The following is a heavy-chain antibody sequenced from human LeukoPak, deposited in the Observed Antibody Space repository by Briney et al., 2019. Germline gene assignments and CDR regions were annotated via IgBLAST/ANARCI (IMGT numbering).Heavy chain of an antibody. Sequence: GGSLRLSCAASGLTLSTFEMNWVRHAPGKGLEWVSYITSSGSSMHYADSVKGRFTISRDNTKNSLYLQMHSLRAEDTAVYYCASQLRFLEWPGGYMDVWGKGTTVTVSS. CDR2: ITSSGSSM. CDR3: ASQLRFLEWPGGYMDV. V-gene: IGHV3-48*03. CDR1: GLTLSTFE. D-gene: IGHD3-3*01. J-gene: IGHJ6*03.